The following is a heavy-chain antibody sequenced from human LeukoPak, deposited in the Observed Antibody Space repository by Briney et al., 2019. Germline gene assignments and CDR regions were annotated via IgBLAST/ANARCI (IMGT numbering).Heavy chain of an antibody. CDR2: ISAYNGKT. V-gene: IGHV1-18*01. J-gene: IGHJ5*02. D-gene: IGHD1-1*01. CDR3: ARDGTTGTTFRFDP. CDR1: GYTFTSYG. Sequence: ASVKVSCKASGYTFTSYGISWVRQAPGQGLEWMGWISAYNGKTNYAQKVLGRVTMTTDTSTSTAYMELRSLRSDDTAVYYCARDGTTGTTFRFDPWGQGTLVTVSS.